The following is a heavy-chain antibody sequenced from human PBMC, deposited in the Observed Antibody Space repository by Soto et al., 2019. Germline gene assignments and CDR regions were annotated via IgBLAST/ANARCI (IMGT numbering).Heavy chain of an antibody. Sequence: QVQLQESGPGLVKPSETLSLTCTVSGGSNSTYYWSWIRQPAGKGLEWIGRIYASGSTDYNPSLKSRSTMAVDTSRMQFSLNLSSVTAADTAVYYCARAESMGARAFAYWGQGTLVTVSS. CDR1: GGSNSTYY. V-gene: IGHV4-4*07. D-gene: IGHD6-6*01. CDR2: IYASGST. J-gene: IGHJ4*02. CDR3: ARAESMGARAFAY.